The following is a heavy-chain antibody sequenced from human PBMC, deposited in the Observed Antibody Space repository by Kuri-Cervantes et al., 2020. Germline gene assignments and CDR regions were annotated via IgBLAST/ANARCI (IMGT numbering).Heavy chain of an antibody. V-gene: IGHV1-18*01. CDR2: ISAYNDNT. Sequence: ASVPVSCQASGYSFTSYGISWVRQAPGQGLEWLGWISAYNDNTNYAQKLPGRVTITTDTYTSTAYMELRSLRSDDTAVYYCARVVVVGAEERGDWFDPWGQGTLVTVSS. CDR1: GYSFTSYG. D-gene: IGHD2-15*01. J-gene: IGHJ5*02. CDR3: ARVVVVGAEERGDWFDP.